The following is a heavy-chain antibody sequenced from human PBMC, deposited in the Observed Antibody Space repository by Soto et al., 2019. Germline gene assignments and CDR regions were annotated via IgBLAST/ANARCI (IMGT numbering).Heavy chain of an antibody. D-gene: IGHD6-13*01. Sequence: PSETLSLTCAVSGGSISSGGYSWSWIRQPPGKGLEWIGYIYHSGSTYYNPSLKSRVTISVDRSKNQFSLKLSSVTAADTAVYYCARGIAAAGHYYYGMDVWGQGTTVTVSS. CDR1: GGSISSGGYS. J-gene: IGHJ6*02. V-gene: IGHV4-30-2*01. CDR3: ARGIAAAGHYYYGMDV. CDR2: IYHSGST.